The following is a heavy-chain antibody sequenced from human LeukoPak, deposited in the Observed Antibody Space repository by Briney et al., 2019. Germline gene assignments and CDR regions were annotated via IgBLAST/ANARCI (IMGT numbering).Heavy chain of an antibody. Sequence: GGSLRLSCAASGFTLSNHWMTWVRQVPGRGPEWVANVNRDGSETYYLDSVKGRFTISKDNAKNSLYLQMNSLRAEDTAVYYCARRDKTAAGFYFDSWGQGTLVTVSS. J-gene: IGHJ4*02. V-gene: IGHV3-7*01. CDR1: GFTLSNHW. CDR2: VNRDGSET. D-gene: IGHD6-13*01. CDR3: ARRDKTAAGFYFDS.